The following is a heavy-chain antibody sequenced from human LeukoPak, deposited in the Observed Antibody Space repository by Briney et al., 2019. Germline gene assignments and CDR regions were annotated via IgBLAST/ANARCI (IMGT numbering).Heavy chain of an antibody. CDR3: ARYKWTDGGLGFAS. J-gene: IGHJ4*02. D-gene: IGHD1-20*01. Sequence: GGSLTLSCAASGFTFSSYTRNWVRQAPGKGLEWVSIISTGSSYIHYAYSVKGRFTMSRHNAKKSLYLQMTSLRAEDTAVYYCARYKWTDGGLGFASWGQGTLVTVSS. V-gene: IGHV3-21*01. CDR2: ISTGSSYI. CDR1: GFTFSSYT.